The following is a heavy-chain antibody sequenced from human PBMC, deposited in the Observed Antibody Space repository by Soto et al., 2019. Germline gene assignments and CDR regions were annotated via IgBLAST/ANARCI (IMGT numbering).Heavy chain of an antibody. V-gene: IGHV3-7*01. D-gene: IGHD2-2*01. J-gene: IGHJ4*01. CDR2: IEQDGSER. CDR3: AAGTSATTLFLY. CDR1: GFTFKNYW. Sequence: EVQVVESGGDLVQPGGSPRLSCVVSGFTFKNYWMSWVRQAPGKGLEWVANIEQDGSERDYVDSVKGRFTISRDNAKNSLFLQLARPTVQDTAVYYCAAGTSATTLFLYSGHGLLVNVSS.